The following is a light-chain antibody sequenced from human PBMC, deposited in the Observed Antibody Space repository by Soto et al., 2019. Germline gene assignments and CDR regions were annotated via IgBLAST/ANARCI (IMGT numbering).Light chain of an antibody. CDR1: HIVSSSC. CDR3: QQYGSSPPIT. J-gene: IGKJ5*01. V-gene: IGKV3-20*01. CDR2: GAS. Sequence: EMVLAQSPGTLSLSPGERATLSCRASHIVSSSCLAWYQQKPGQAPRLLIYGASSRATGIPDRFSGSGSGTDFTLTISRLEPEDFAVYYCQQYGSSPPITFGQGTRLEIK.